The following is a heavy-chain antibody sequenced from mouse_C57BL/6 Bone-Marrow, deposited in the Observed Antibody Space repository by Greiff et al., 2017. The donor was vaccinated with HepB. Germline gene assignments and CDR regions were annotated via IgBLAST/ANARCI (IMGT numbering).Heavy chain of an antibody. Sequence: EVQRVESGPGLVKPSQSLSLTCSVTGYSITSGYYWNWIRQFPGNKLEWMGYISYDGSNNYNPSLKNRISITRDTSKNQFFLKLNSVTTEDTATYYCARPLYGHGAWFAYWGQGTLVTVSA. CDR3: ARPLYGHGAWFAY. CDR2: ISYDGSN. J-gene: IGHJ3*01. V-gene: IGHV3-6*01. D-gene: IGHD2-2*01. CDR1: GYSITSGYY.